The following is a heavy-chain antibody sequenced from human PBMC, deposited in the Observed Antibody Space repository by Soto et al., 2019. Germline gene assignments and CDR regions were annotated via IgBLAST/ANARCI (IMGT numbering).Heavy chain of an antibody. CDR3: ARSSRFGELLSTNYYYPYGMDV. CDR2: IYYSGST. CDR1: GGSISSGGYY. V-gene: IGHV4-31*03. J-gene: IGHJ6*02. Sequence: SETLSLTCTVSGGSISSGGYYWSWIRQHPGKGLEWIGYIYYSGSTYYNPSLKSRVTISVDTSKNQFSLKLSSVTAADTAVYYCARSSRFGELLSTNYYYPYGMDVWGQGTTVTVSS. D-gene: IGHD3-10*01.